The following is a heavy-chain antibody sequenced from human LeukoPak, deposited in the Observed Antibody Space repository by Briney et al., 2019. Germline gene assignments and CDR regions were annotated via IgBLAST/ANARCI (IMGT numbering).Heavy chain of an antibody. Sequence: GGSLRLSCAASGFTFSSYSMSWVRQAPGKGLEWVANIKQDGSERYYVDSVKGRFTISRDNAKNSLYLQMNSLRAEDTAVYYCARAPNLVGFDYWGQGTLVTVSS. J-gene: IGHJ4*02. CDR3: ARAPNLVGFDY. CDR1: GFTFSSYS. D-gene: IGHD2-15*01. V-gene: IGHV3-7*01. CDR2: IKQDGSER.